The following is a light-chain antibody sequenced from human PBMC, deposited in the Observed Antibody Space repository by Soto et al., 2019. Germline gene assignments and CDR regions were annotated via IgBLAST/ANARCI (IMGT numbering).Light chain of an antibody. Sequence: EIVLTQSPATLSLSPGERATLSCRASQSVSSYLAWYQQKPGQAPRLLIYDASNRATGIPARFSGSGSGTDFTLTISNLEPEDFAVYYCQQRSNYTFGPGTKVDIK. CDR2: DAS. V-gene: IGKV3-11*01. CDR1: QSVSSY. J-gene: IGKJ3*01. CDR3: QQRSNYT.